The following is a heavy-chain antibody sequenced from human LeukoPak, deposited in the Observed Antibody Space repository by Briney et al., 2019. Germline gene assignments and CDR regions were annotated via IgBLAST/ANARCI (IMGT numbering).Heavy chain of an antibody. CDR1: GFTFSNAW. CDR3: TTGLYVWGSYRPLDY. V-gene: IGHV3-15*01. CDR2: IQSKTDGGTR. D-gene: IGHD3-16*02. Sequence: PEGSLRLSCAASGFTFSNAWMSWVRQAPGKGLEWVGRIQSKTDGGTRDYAAPVKGGFTISRDDSKSTLYLQMNSLKTEDTAVYYCTTGLYVWGSYRPLDYWGQGTLVTVSS. J-gene: IGHJ4*02.